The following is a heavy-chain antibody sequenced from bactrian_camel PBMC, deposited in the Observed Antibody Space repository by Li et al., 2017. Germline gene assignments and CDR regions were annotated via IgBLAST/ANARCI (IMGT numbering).Heavy chain of an antibody. Sequence: QLVESGGGLVQPGGSLRISCAASGFTFSSYWMTWVRQAAGRGLEWVSGINRAGDMTDYADSVKGRFTMFRDNRRYTLYLQMNSLKPEDTAVYHCAAEPRGSASWGQGTQVIVS. CDR3: AAEPRGSAS. CDR1: GFTFSSYW. D-gene: IGHD5*01. CDR2: INRAGDMT. J-gene: IGHJ6*01. V-gene: IGHV3S25*01.